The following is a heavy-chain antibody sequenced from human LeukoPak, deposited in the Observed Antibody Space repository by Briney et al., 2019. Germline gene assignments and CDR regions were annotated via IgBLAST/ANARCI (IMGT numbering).Heavy chain of an antibody. CDR1: GGSFSSYY. J-gene: IGHJ4*02. V-gene: IGHV4-34*01. CDR3: ARGPRGTEAASTEPFDY. Sequence: SETLSLTCAVYGGSFSSYYWSWIRQPPGNGLEWIGEINHSGSTNYNPSLKSRVTIAVDTSKNQFSLNLSSVTAADTAVYYCARGPRGTEAASTEPFDYWGQGTLVTVSS. CDR2: INHSGST. D-gene: IGHD6-13*01.